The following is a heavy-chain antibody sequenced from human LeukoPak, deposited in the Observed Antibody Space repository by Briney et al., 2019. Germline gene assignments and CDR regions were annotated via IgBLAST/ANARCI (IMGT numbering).Heavy chain of an antibody. J-gene: IGHJ3*02. CDR2: ISSSSSTI. Sequence: PGGSLRLSCAASGFTLITYSMNWVRQAPGKGLEWVSYISSSSSTIYYADSVKGRFTISRDNAKNSLYLQMNSLRAEDTAVYYCARDGCDDCYSSAFDIWGQGTMVTVSS. CDR1: GFTLITYS. V-gene: IGHV3-48*01. D-gene: IGHD2-21*02. CDR3: ARDGCDDCYSSAFDI.